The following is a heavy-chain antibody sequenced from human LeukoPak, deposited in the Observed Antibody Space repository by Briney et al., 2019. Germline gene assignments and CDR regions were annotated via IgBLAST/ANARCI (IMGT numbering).Heavy chain of an antibody. J-gene: IGHJ4*02. V-gene: IGHV1-69*04. CDR2: IIPILGIA. CDR3: ARDTYYYDSSGYPLFDY. CDR1: GGTFSSYA. Sequence: SVKVSCKASGGTFSSYAISWVRQAPGQGLEWMGRIIPILGIANYAQKFQGRVTITADKSTSTAYMELSSLRSEDTAVYYCARDTYYYDSSGYPLFDYWGQGTLVTVS. D-gene: IGHD3-22*01.